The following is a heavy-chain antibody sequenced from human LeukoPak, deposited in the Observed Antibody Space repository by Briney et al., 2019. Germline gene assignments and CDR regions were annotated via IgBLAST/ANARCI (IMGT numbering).Heavy chain of an antibody. CDR2: ISYDASND. D-gene: IGHD2-21*01. J-gene: IGHJ6*03. Sequence: GRSRRLSCAASGFTFSDYPMYWVRQAPGKGLEWVAVISYDASNDFYRDSVRGRFTISRDNARNTVYLQMDTLKPEDTAVYYCARSFGFPFGYMDVWGKGTVVIVSS. V-gene: IGHV3-30*04. CDR1: GFTFSDYP. CDR3: ARSFGFPFGYMDV.